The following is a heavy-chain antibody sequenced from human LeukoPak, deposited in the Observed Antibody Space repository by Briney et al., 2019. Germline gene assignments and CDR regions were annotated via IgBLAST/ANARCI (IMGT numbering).Heavy chain of an antibody. D-gene: IGHD2-2*01. V-gene: IGHV3-30*02. Sequence: GGSLRLSCAASGSTFSSYGMHWVRQAPGKGLEWVAVIWYDGSNKYYADSVKGRFTISRDNSKNTLYLQMNSLRAEDTAVYYCAKGGRAAAIRGWFDPWGQGTLVTGSS. CDR1: GSTFSSYG. CDR2: IWYDGSNK. CDR3: AKGGRAAAIRGWFDP. J-gene: IGHJ5*02.